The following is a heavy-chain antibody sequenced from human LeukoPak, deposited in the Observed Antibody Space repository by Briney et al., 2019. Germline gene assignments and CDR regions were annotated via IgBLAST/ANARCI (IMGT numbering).Heavy chain of an antibody. CDR1: GFTFSSYA. D-gene: IGHD6-25*01. J-gene: IGHJ1*01. Sequence: GGSLRLSCAASGFTFSSYAMHWVRQAPGKGLEYVSAISSNGGSTYYANSVKGRFTISRDNSKNTLYLQMGSLRAEDMAVYYCYPDPATFEYFQHWGQGTLVTVSS. CDR3: YPDPATFEYFQH. CDR2: ISSNGGST. V-gene: IGHV3-64*01.